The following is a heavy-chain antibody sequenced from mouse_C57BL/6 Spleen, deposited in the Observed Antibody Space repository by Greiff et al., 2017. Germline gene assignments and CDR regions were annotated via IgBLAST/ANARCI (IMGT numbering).Heavy chain of an antibody. V-gene: IGHV1-80*01. Sequence: LVESGAELVKPGASVKISCKASGYAFSSYWMNWVKQRPGKGLEWIGQIYPGDGDTNYNGKFKGKATLTADESSSTAYMQLSSLTSEDSAVYFCAREDDGYFGGFAYWGQGTLVTVSA. CDR2: IYPGDGDT. CDR3: AREDDGYFGGFAY. D-gene: IGHD2-3*01. J-gene: IGHJ3*01. CDR1: GYAFSSYW.